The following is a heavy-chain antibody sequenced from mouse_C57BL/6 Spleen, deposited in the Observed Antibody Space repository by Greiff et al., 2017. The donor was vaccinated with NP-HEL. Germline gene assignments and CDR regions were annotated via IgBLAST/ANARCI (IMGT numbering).Heavy chain of an antibody. CDR2: IYPGNSDT. CDR3: TRGQAGGAQDY. Sequence: VQLQQSGTVLARPGASVKMSCKTSGYTFTSYWMHWVKQRPGQGLEWIGAIYPGNSDTSYNQKFKGKAKLTAVTSASTAYMELSSLTNEDSAVYYGTRGQAGGAQDYWGQGTTLTVSS. CDR1: GYTFTSYW. J-gene: IGHJ2*01. V-gene: IGHV1-5*01. D-gene: IGHD3-2*02.